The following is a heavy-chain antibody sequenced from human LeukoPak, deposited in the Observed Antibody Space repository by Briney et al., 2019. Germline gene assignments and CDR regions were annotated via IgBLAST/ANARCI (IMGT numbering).Heavy chain of an antibody. D-gene: IGHD2-2*01. CDR2: IYTSGST. Sequence: PSETLSLTCTVSGGSISSGSYYWSWIRQPAGKGLEWIGRIYTSGSTNYNPSLKSRVTISVDTSKNQLSLKLSSVTAADTAVYYCARQLGYCSSTSCRAFDPWGQGTLVAVSS. J-gene: IGHJ5*02. V-gene: IGHV4-61*02. CDR3: ARQLGYCSSTSCRAFDP. CDR1: GGSISSGSYY.